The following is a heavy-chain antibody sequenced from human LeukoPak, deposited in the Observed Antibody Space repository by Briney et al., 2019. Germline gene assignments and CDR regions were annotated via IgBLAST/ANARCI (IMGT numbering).Heavy chain of an antibody. D-gene: IGHD6-19*01. J-gene: IGHJ4*02. CDR1: GFTFSSYA. CDR3: AKDRGSSGWPYYFDY. V-gene: IGHV3-23*01. CDR2: ISGSGGST. Sequence: GGSLRLSCAASGFTFSSYAMSWVRQAPGKGLEWVSAISGSGGSTYYADSVKGRFTISRDNSKNTLYLQMNSLRAEDTAVYYCAKDRGSSGWPYYFDYWGLGTLVTVSS.